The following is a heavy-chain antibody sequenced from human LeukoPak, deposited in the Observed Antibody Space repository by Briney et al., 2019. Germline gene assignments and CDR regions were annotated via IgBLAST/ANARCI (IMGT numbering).Heavy chain of an antibody. Sequence: GGSLRLSCVASGFTFSNYDMNWVRHAPGEGPEWVSSITSSSSYIFYADSVKGRFTISRDNAKNSLYLQMNSLRAEDTAVYYCARDPYSGGYSSYYYYYMDVWGKGTTVTVSS. V-gene: IGHV3-21*01. D-gene: IGHD1-26*01. CDR3: ARDPYSGGYSSYYYYYMDV. CDR2: ITSSSSYI. J-gene: IGHJ6*03. CDR1: GFTFSNYD.